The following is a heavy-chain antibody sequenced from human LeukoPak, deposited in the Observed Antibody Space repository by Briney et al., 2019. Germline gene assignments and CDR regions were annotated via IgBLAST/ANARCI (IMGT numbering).Heavy chain of an antibody. J-gene: IGHJ4*02. CDR3: ARSYRAHQTFYSSHFFDY. Sequence: SETLSLTCAVYGGSFSGYYWNWIRQPLGKGLEWIGEINHFGRTKYNPSLKSRVAISGDTSKNQFSLKINSLTAADTAVYYCARSYRAHQTFYSSHFFDYWGQGTLVTVSS. CDR2: INHFGRT. CDR1: GGSFSGYY. V-gene: IGHV4-34*01. D-gene: IGHD5-18*01.